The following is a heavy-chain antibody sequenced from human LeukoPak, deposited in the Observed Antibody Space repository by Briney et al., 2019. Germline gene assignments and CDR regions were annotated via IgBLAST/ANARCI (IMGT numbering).Heavy chain of an antibody. CDR2: INSDGSWT. Sequence: GGSLRLSCAASGNYWMHWVRQVPGKGLVWVSHINSDGSWTSYADSVKGRFTISRDNSKNTLYLQMNSLRAEDTAVYYCARDRVGATDYFDYWGQGTLVTVSS. D-gene: IGHD1-26*01. CDR3: ARDRVGATDYFDY. J-gene: IGHJ4*02. V-gene: IGHV3-74*01. CDR1: GNYW.